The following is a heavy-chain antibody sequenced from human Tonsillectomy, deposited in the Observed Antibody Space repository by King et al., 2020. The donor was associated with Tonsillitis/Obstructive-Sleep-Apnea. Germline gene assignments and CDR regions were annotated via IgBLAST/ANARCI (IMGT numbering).Heavy chain of an antibody. CDR3: AKDLIIAVSGTPGDTFDI. J-gene: IGHJ3*02. CDR1: GFTFEDYA. D-gene: IGHD6-19*01. Sequence: VQLVESGGDLVQPGRSLRISCAASGFTFEDYAMYWVRQAPGKGLEWVSGGSWNSGSIAYAGSVKGRFTISRDNAQNSLYLQMHILRSEDTALYYCAKDLIIAVSGTPGDTFDIWGQGKMVTVSS. CDR2: GSWNSGSI. V-gene: IGHV3-9*01.